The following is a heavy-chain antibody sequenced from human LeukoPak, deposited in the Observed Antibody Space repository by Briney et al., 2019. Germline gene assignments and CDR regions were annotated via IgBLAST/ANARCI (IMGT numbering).Heavy chain of an antibody. Sequence: SETLSLTCTVSGGSISSYYWSWIRQPPGKGLEWIGYIYYSGSTNYNPSLKSRVTISVDTSKNQFSLKLSSVTAADTAVYYCARHPYYYYGMDVWGQGTTVTVSS. CDR1: GGSISSYY. J-gene: IGHJ6*02. V-gene: IGHV4-59*01. CDR2: IYYSGST. CDR3: ARHPYYYYGMDV.